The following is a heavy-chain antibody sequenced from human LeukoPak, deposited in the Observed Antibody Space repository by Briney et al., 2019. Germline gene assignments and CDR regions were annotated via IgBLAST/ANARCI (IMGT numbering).Heavy chain of an antibody. J-gene: IGHJ4*02. D-gene: IGHD1-26*01. Sequence: ASVKVSCKVSGYTLTELSMHWVRQAPGKGLEWMGGFDPEDGETIYAQKFQGRVTMTEDTSTDTAYMELSSLRSEDTAAYYCATTPPHVGATNAMYYFDYWGQGTLVTVSS. V-gene: IGHV1-24*01. CDR1: GYTLTELS. CDR2: FDPEDGET. CDR3: ATTPPHVGATNAMYYFDY.